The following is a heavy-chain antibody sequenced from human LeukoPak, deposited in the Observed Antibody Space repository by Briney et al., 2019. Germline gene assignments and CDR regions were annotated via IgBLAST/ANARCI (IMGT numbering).Heavy chain of an antibody. J-gene: IGHJ4*02. CDR1: GFTFSSYG. V-gene: IGHV3-30*02. CDR2: IRYDGSNK. CDR3: ARDFYCSSTSCRWFDY. Sequence: GGSLRLSCAASGFTFSSYGMHWVRQAPGKGLEWVAFIRYDGSNKYYADSVKGRFTISRDNSKNTLYLQMNSLRAEDTAVYYCARDFYCSSTSCRWFDYWGQGTLVTVSS. D-gene: IGHD2-2*01.